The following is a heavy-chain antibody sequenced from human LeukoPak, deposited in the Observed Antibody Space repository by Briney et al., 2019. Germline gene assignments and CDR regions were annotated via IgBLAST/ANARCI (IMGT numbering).Heavy chain of an antibody. CDR1: GFTFSSYA. CDR3: AREFSAWWYYGSGSYCHFDY. J-gene: IGHJ4*02. D-gene: IGHD3-10*01. Sequence: PGRSLRLSCAASGFTFSSYAMHWVRQAPGKGLEWVAVISYDGSNKYYADSVKGRFTISRDNSKNTLYLQMNSLRAENTAVYYCAREFSAWWYYGSGSYCHFDYWGQGTLVTVSS. V-gene: IGHV3-30-3*01. CDR2: ISYDGSNK.